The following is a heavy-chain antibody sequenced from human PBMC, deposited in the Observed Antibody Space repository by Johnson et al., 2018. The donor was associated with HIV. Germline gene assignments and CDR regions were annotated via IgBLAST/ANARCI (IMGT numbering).Heavy chain of an antibody. J-gene: IGHJ3*02. CDR3: ATCSDQVLLGGDVFDI. V-gene: IGHV3-7*01. CDR1: GFTFSSNA. Sequence: VQLVESGGGVVQPGRSLRLSCAASGFTFSSNAMHWVRQAPGKGLEWVANIKQDGSEKYYVDSVKGRFTISRDNAKNSLYLQMNSLRAEDTAVYYCATCSDQVLLGGDVFDIWGQGTMVTVSS. CDR2: IKQDGSEK. D-gene: IGHD3-16*01.